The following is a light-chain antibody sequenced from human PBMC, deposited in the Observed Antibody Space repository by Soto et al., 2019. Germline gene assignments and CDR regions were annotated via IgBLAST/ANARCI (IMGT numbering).Light chain of an antibody. CDR2: KVS. J-gene: IGKJ1*01. CDR1: QSLVSSDGNTF. V-gene: IGKV2-30*01. CDR3: MQGTHWPWT. Sequence: DVVMTQSPLSLPVTLGQPASISCRSSQSLVSSDGNTFLNWFQQRPGQSLWRLIYKVSNRDSGVPDRFSGSGSGTDFTLEISRVEAEDVGVYYCMQGTHWPWTFGQGTKVEIK.